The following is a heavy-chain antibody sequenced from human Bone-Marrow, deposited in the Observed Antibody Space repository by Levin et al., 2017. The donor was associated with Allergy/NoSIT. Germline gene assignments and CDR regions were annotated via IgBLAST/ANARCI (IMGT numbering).Heavy chain of an antibody. J-gene: IGHJ4*02. D-gene: IGHD5-18*01. Sequence: PSETLSLTCTVSGASISGSNSFWGWIRQSPGTGLEWIVTIKENGESFYNPSLKSRLTTSLEMSKNQVSLQLRSVTAADTAVYYCAKIRGGRQRWESWGQGTLVTVSS. V-gene: IGHV4-39*01. CDR1: GASISGSNSF. CDR2: IKENGES. CDR3: AKIRGGRQRWES.